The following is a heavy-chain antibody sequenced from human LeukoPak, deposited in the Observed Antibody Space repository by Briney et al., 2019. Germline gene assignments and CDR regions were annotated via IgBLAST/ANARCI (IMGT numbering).Heavy chain of an antibody. J-gene: IGHJ4*02. CDR2: TKPDGTAE. CDR3: ARDGGLHTNFDY. CDR1: GFTFRNYW. D-gene: IGHD2-15*01. V-gene: IGHV3-7*01. Sequence: TGGSLRLSCAASGFTFRNYWMGWVRQAPGKGLEWVANTKPDGTAEYYADSVRGRFTTSRDNANNFLHLQMNSLRGEDTAVYYCARDGGLHTNFDYWGQGTLVTVSS.